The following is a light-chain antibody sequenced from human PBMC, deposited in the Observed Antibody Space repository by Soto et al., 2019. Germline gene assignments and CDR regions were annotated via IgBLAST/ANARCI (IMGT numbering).Light chain of an antibody. CDR2: AAS. J-gene: IGKJ2*01. V-gene: IGKV1-39*01. CDR1: QTISTY. CDR3: QQSHGIPYT. Sequence: DIQMTQSPSSLSASVGDRVTITCRASQTISTYLNWYQQNPGKAPKLLIYAASTLQSGVPSRFSGSGSGTDFTLTISSLQPEDFATYYCQQSHGIPYTFGQWMKLEIK.